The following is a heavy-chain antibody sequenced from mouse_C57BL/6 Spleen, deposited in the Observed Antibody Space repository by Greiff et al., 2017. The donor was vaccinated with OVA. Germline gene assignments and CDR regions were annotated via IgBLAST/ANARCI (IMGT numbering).Heavy chain of an antibody. CDR2: ISGGGGNT. D-gene: IGHD1-3*01. CDR3: ARHRVGDYFDY. J-gene: IGHJ2*01. CDR1: GFTFSSYT. Sequence: EVQVVESGGGLVKPGGSLKLSCAASGFTFSSYTMSWVRQTPEKRLEWVATISGGGGNTYYPDSVKGRFTISRDNAKNTLYLQMSSLRSEDTALYYCARHRVGDYFDYWGQGTTLTVSS. V-gene: IGHV5-9*01.